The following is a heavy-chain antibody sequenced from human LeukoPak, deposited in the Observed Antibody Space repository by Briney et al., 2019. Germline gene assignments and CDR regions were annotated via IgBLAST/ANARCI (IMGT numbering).Heavy chain of an antibody. CDR2: IYYSGST. CDR1: GGSISTGDYY. V-gene: IGHV4-30-4*01. D-gene: IGHD3-10*01. J-gene: IGHJ4*02. CDR3: ARGSGSYYNANFDY. Sequence: SETLSLTCTVSGGSISTGDYYWSWIRQPPGKGLEWIGFIYYSGSTFYNPSLKSRLTISVDMSKNQFSLKLTSVTAADTAVYFCARGSGSYYNANFDYWGLGTLVTVSS.